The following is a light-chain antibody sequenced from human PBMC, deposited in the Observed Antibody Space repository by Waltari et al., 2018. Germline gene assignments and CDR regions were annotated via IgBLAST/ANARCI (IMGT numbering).Light chain of an antibody. CDR2: GVS. J-gene: IGLJ3*02. Sequence: QSALTQPTSVSGSPGQSITISCTGTSRDVGFYNYVSWYQQYPGQVPQLLLYGVSHRPSGVSCRFSGSMSGTTASLTICGRQPDDEADYYCNSYTGSSSWVFGGGTKVTVL. V-gene: IGLV2-14*01. CDR3: NSYTGSSSWV. CDR1: SRDVGFYNY.